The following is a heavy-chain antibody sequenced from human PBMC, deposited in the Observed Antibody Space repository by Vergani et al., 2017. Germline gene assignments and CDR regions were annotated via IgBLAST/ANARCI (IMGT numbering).Heavy chain of an antibody. CDR3: ARRPSRYFDGLRGAFDI. D-gene: IGHD3-9*01. Sequence: EVQLVQSGAEVKKPGESLRISCKSSGYSFTSYWISWVRQLPGKGLEWMGRIDPSDSYTNYSPSFQGHVTISADKSISTAYLQGSSLKASDTAMYYCARRPSRYFDGLRGAFDIWGQGTMVTVSS. CDR2: IDPSDSYT. J-gene: IGHJ3*02. CDR1: GYSFTSYW. V-gene: IGHV5-10-1*03.